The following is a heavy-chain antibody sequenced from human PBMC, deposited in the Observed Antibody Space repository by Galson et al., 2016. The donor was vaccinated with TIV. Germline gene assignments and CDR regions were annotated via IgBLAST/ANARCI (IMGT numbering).Heavy chain of an antibody. D-gene: IGHD3-3*01. V-gene: IGHV1-2*02. Sequence: SVKVSCKASGYTFSDYYMHWVRQAPGQGLEWMGWINPNSGSTNYAQKFQGRVTLTRDTSISTAYMELSRLKSDDTAVYYCAKDRLFRFLESSGWGQGTLVTVSS. CDR3: AKDRLFRFLESSG. J-gene: IGHJ4*02. CDR1: GYTFSDYY. CDR2: INPNSGST.